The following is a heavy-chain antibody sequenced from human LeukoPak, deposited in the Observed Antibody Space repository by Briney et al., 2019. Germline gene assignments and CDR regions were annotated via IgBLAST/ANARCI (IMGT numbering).Heavy chain of an antibody. J-gene: IGHJ4*02. CDR1: GFTFSSYS. CDR3: ARILPIAAAGTPYYFDY. Sequence: GGSLSLSCAASGFTFSSYSMNWVRQAPGKGLEWVSYISSSSSTIYYADSVKGRFTISRDNAKNSLYLQMNSLRAEDTAVYYCARILPIAAAGTPYYFDYWGQGTLVTVSS. D-gene: IGHD6-13*01. CDR2: ISSSSSTI. V-gene: IGHV3-48*04.